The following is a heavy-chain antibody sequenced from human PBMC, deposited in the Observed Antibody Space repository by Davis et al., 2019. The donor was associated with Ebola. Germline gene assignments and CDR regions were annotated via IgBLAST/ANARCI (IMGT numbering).Heavy chain of an antibody. CDR3: ARQGTSSSWYGGYYFDH. Sequence: SETLSLTCTVSGGSIGSTTYYWGWIRQPPGTGLEWIGSIHYGGSTYYTPSLKSRVTLSVDTSKKQFSLNLSSVTAADTAVYYCARQGTSSSWYGGYYFDHWGQGTLVIVSS. CDR2: IHYGGST. J-gene: IGHJ4*02. V-gene: IGHV4-39*01. CDR1: GGSIGSTTYY. D-gene: IGHD6-13*01.